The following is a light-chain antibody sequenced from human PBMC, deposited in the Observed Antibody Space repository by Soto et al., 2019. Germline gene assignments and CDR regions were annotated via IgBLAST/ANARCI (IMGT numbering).Light chain of an antibody. J-gene: IGLJ1*01. V-gene: IGLV2-8*01. CDR2: EVS. CDR3: SSYAGSFYV. CDR1: SSDVGGYNY. Sequence: QSVLTQPPSASGSPGHSVTISCTGTSSDVGGYNYVSWYQQHPGKAPKLMIYEVSKRPSGVPDRFSGSKSGNTASLTVSGLQAADEADSYCSSYAGSFYVFGTGTKVTVL.